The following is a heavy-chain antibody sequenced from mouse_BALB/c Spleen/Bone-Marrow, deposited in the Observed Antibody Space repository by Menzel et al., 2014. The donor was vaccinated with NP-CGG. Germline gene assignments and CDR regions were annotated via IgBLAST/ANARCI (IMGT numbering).Heavy chain of an antibody. D-gene: IGHD2-3*01. CDR3: ARPLYDGYYP. CDR1: GYTFSSHW. CDR2: ILPGSGST. Sequence: QVQLQQSGGELMKPGASVKISCKATGYTFSSHWIEWVKQRPGHGLEWIGEILPGSGSTNYSEKFKGKATFTADTSSNTAYMQLSSLTSEDSAVYYCARPLYDGYYPWGQGTTLTVSS. V-gene: IGHV1-9*01. J-gene: IGHJ2*01.